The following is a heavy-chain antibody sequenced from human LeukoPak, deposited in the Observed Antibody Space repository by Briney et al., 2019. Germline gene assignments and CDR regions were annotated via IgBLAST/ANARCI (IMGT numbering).Heavy chain of an antibody. CDR2: ISGSGAT. V-gene: IGHV3-11*01. CDR1: GFTFSDHF. CDR3: ARDPMYNGGNSGAFDF. Sequence: GGSLRLSCAASGFTFSDHFMTWIRQAPGKGLEWISYISGSGATYYAASVKGRFTISRDNAQNSLWLQMSSLRAEDTAVYCARDPMYNGGNSGAFDFWGQGTLVTVSS. D-gene: IGHD4-23*01. J-gene: IGHJ3*01.